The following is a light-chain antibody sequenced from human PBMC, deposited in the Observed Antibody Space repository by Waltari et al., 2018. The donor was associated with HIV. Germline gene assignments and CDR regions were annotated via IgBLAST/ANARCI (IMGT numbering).Light chain of an antibody. V-gene: IGKV3-20*01. CDR2: GAS. CDR3: QHYGTSPPYT. Sequence: EIVLTQSPGTLSLSPGESATLPCRSSQPINTMYLAWYQQRPGQAPRLLIYGASTRATGIPDRFSGSGSGTDFRLTISRLEPADFASYYCQHYGTSPPYTFGQGTNLEI. J-gene: IGKJ2*01. CDR1: QPINTMY.